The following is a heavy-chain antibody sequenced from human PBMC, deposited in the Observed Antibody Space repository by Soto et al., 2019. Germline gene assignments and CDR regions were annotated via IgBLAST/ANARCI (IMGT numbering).Heavy chain of an antibody. D-gene: IGHD6-13*01. J-gene: IGHJ4*02. Sequence: PGGSLRLSCAASGFSFRNYWMRWVRQAPGKGLEWVSSISSSSSYIYYADSVKGRFTISRDNAKNSLYLQMNSLRAEDTAVYYCASGGIAVFDYWGQGTLVTVSS. CDR3: ASGGIAVFDY. V-gene: IGHV3-21*01. CDR1: GFSFRNYW. CDR2: ISSSSSYI.